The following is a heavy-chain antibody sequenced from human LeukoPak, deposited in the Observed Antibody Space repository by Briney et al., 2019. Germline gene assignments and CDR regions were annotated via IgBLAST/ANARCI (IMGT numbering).Heavy chain of an antibody. V-gene: IGHV1-3*01. Sequence: ASVKVSCKASGYTFTSYTIYWVRQAPGQRLEWMGWINAGNGNIKYSQKFQGRVTITRDTSASTAHMELSSLRSEDTAVYYCARRPVDDYYYGMDVWGQGTTVTVSS. CDR3: ARRPVDDYYYGMDV. J-gene: IGHJ6*02. CDR2: INAGNGNI. D-gene: IGHD2-15*01. CDR1: GYTFTSYT.